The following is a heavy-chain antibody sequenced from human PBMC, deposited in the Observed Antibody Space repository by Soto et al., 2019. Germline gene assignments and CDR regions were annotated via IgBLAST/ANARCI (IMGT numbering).Heavy chain of an antibody. CDR2: IDYSGTS. CDR1: GGSINTYS. J-gene: IGHJ4*02. CDR3: ARNWFSVAGRYHFDH. V-gene: IGHV4-59*01. D-gene: IGHD6-19*01. Sequence: SETLSLTCTISGGSINTYSWSLIRQPPGKGLEWIGYIDYSGTSDYNPFLKSRVTMSLDTSEKQLTLELTSVTATDTAVYYCARNWFSVAGRYHFDHWGQGALVTVSS.